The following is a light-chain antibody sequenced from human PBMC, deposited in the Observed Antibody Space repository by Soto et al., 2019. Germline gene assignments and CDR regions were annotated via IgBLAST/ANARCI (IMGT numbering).Light chain of an antibody. J-gene: IGLJ2*01. CDR3: SSYTTSHTLV. CDR1: SSDVGGYDH. CDR2: EVS. V-gene: IGLV2-14*01. Sequence: QSALTQPASVSGSPGQSITISCTGTSSDVGGYDHVSWYQQHPGKAPKLMIYEVSDRPSGVSNRFSGSKSANTASLTISGLQAEDESDYYCSSYTTSHTLVFGGGTKLTVL.